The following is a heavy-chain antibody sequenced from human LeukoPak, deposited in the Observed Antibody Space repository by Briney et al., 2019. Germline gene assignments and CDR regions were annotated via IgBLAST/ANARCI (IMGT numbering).Heavy chain of an antibody. J-gene: IGHJ6*02. CDR3: ASPTVRFLEWLIPNTPGLYGMDV. CDR1: GGSISSSSYY. D-gene: IGHD3-3*01. V-gene: IGHV4-39*01. Sequence: PSETLSLTCTVSGGSISSSSYYWGWIRQPPGKGLEWIGSIYYSGSTYYNPSLESRVTISVDTSKNQFSLKLSSVTAADTAVYYCASPTVRFLEWLIPNTPGLYGMDVWGQGTTVTVSS. CDR2: IYYSGST.